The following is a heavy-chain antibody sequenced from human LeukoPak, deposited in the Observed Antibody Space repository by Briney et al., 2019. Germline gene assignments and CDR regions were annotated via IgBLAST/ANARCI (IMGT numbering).Heavy chain of an antibody. J-gene: IGHJ3*02. Sequence: ASVKVTCKASGYTFTGYYMHWVRQAPGQGLEWMGWINPNSGGTNYAQKFQGRVTMTRDTSISTAYMELSRLRSDDTAVYYCARGSELPPLNPDAFDIWGQGTMVTVSS. CDR2: INPNSGGT. V-gene: IGHV1-2*02. CDR3: ARGSELPPLNPDAFDI. D-gene: IGHD1-26*01. CDR1: GYTFTGYY.